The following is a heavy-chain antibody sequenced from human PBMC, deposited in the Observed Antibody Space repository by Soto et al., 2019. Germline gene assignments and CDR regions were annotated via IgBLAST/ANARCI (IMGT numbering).Heavy chain of an antibody. V-gene: IGHV3-30*18. J-gene: IGHJ6*02. Sequence: QVQLVESGGGVVQPGRSLRLSCAASGFTFSNYGMHWVRQAPGKGLEWVAVISYDGSNKYYADSVKGRFTISRDNSKNTLYLQMNSLRPEDTAVYYCAKERSGRTLYYCYGMDVWGQGTTVTVSS. CDR2: ISYDGSNK. D-gene: IGHD2-15*01. CDR3: AKERSGRTLYYCYGMDV. CDR1: GFTFSNYG.